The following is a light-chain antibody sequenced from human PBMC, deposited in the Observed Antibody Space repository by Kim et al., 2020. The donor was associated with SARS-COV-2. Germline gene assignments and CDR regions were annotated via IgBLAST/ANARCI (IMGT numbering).Light chain of an antibody. J-gene: IGKJ2*01. CDR3: QQTYSAPYT. V-gene: IGKV1-39*01. Sequence: ASDGDRVTITCRASQNISNYLAWYQQKPGKAPNLLIYAASSLECGVPSRFSGSGSGTHFPLTVTRLQPEDFATYYCQQTYSAPYTFGQGTKVDIK. CDR2: AAS. CDR1: QNISNY.